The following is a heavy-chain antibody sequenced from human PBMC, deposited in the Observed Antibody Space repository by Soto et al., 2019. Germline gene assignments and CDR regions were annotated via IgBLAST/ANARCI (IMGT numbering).Heavy chain of an antibody. V-gene: IGHV4-61*01. Sequence: PSETLSLTCTVSGGSVSSGSYYWSWIRQPPGKGLEWIGYIYYSGSTNYNPSLKSRVTISVDTSKNKFSLKLSSVTAADTAVYYCARDDSSDSSYYYYGMDVWGQGTTVTVSS. CDR2: IYYSGST. CDR3: ARDDSSDSSYYYYGMDV. J-gene: IGHJ6*02. D-gene: IGHD6-19*01. CDR1: GGSVSSGSYY.